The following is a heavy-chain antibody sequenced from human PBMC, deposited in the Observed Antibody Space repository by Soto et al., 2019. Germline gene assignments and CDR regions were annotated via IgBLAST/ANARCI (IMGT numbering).Heavy chain of an antibody. J-gene: IGHJ3*02. CDR1: GMNFSDYY. D-gene: IGHD2-21*01. CDR2: ITSTSGYT. CDR3: ATDGAMVIIGGGGTFDI. Sequence: QVQLVESGGGLVKPGGSLRLSCAASGMNFSDYYMNWIRQAPGKGLEWISYITSTSGYTKYADSVKGRFTISRDNAKNSLYRQMNSLRAEDTAVYSFATDGAMVIIGGGGTFDIWGPGTKVTVSS. V-gene: IGHV3-11*05.